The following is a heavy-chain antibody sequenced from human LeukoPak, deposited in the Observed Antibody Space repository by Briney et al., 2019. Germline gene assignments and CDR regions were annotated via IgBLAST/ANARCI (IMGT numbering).Heavy chain of an antibody. CDR2: IYSAGTT. J-gene: IGHJ5*02. CDR3: ARDKAWLDP. Sequence: SETLSLTCTVSGGSMGSYYWAWIRQPAGRGLEWIGRIYSAGTTTYDPALKSRVTMSIDMSKNQFSLTLRSMTAADTAVYYCARDKAWLDPWGQGTLVTVSS. D-gene: IGHD5-12*01. CDR1: GGSMGSYY. V-gene: IGHV4-4*07.